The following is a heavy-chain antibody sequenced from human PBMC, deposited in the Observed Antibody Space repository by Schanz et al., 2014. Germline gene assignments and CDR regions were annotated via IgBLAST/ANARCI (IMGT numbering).Heavy chain of an antibody. Sequence: EVQLLDSGGGLVQPGGSLRLSCGGSGFTFSSYAMSWVRQAPGKGLEWVSAIGYLGDTYYPDSVKGRFTVSRDSGQNSLYLQMNSLRAGDTAVYYCARGTDWNLHYWGQGALVTVSS. J-gene: IGHJ4*02. CDR1: GFTFSSYA. CDR2: IGYLGDT. D-gene: IGHD1-1*01. CDR3: ARGTDWNLHY. V-gene: IGHV3-13*01.